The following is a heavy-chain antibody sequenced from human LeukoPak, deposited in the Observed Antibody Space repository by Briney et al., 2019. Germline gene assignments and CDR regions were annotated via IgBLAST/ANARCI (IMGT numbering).Heavy chain of an antibody. V-gene: IGHV3-23*01. J-gene: IGHJ3*02. D-gene: IGHD1-26*01. CDR2: ISGSGGST. CDR3: ANSRPVVGAFDI. CDR1: GFTFSSYA. Sequence: PGRSLRLSCAASGFTFSSYAMSWVRQAPGKGLEWVSAISGSGGSTYYADSVKGRFTISRDNSKNTLYLQMNSRRAEDTAVYYCANSRPVVGAFDIWGQGTMVTASS.